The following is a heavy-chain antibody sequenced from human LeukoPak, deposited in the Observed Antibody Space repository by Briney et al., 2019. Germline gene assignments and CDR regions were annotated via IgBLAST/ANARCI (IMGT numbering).Heavy chain of an antibody. CDR3: AREGSKYQLLSPSNAFDI. CDR1: GGSISSGGYY. Sequence: SRTLSLTCTVSGGSISSGGYYWSWIRQPPGKGLEWIGYIYHSGSTYYNPSLKSRVTISVDRSKNQFSLKLSSVTAADTAVYYCAREGSKYQLLSPSNAFDIWGQGTMVTVSS. J-gene: IGHJ3*02. V-gene: IGHV4-30-2*01. CDR2: IYHSGST. D-gene: IGHD2-2*01.